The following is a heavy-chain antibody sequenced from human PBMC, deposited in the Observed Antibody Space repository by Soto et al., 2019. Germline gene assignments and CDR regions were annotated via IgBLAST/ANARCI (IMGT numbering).Heavy chain of an antibody. CDR2: ISSSSSYI. CDR1: GFTFSSYS. J-gene: IGHJ5*02. CDR3: ARDRDSSSWFNWFDP. D-gene: IGHD6-13*01. Sequence: GGSLRLSCAASGFTFSSYSMNWVRQAPGKGLEWVSSISSSSSYIYYADSVKGRFTISRDNAKNSLYLQMNSLRAEDTAVYYCARDRDSSSWFNWFDPWGQGTLVTVSS. V-gene: IGHV3-21*01.